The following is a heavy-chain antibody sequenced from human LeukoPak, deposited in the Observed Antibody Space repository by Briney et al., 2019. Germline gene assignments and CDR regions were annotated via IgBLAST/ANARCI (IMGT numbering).Heavy chain of an antibody. CDR1: GYTFTSYG. Sequence: ASVKVSCKASGYTFTSYGISWVRQAPGQGLEWMGWINPNSGGTNYAQKFQGRVTMTRDTSISTAYMELSRLRSDDTAVYYCARDFRIVGASRNYYYYYMDVWGKGTTVTVSS. D-gene: IGHD1-26*01. V-gene: IGHV1-2*02. CDR2: INPNSGGT. J-gene: IGHJ6*03. CDR3: ARDFRIVGASRNYYYYYMDV.